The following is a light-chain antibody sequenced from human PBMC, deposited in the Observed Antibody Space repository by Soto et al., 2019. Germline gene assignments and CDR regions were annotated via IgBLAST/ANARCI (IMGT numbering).Light chain of an antibody. Sequence: IQMTQSPSSLSASVGDSITITCRASQSISNYLNWNQQKPGQAPKLLIYAASSLQSGVPSRFSGSGSGTDFTLTISSLQPEDFATYYCQQSYSTPETFGQGTKLEIK. CDR2: AAS. CDR3: QQSYSTPET. CDR1: QSISNY. J-gene: IGKJ2*01. V-gene: IGKV1-39*01.